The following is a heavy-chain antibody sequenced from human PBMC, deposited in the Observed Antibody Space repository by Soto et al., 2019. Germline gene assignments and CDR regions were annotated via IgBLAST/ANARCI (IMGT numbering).Heavy chain of an antibody. J-gene: IGHJ4*02. Sequence: EVQLLESGGGVVQPGGSLRLSCAASGFTFSSYAMSWVRQAPGKGLEWVSGINAGGGSTYYPDSVQGRFIISRDNSKNTLYLQMNSLRAEDTAVYYCAKDLKVDIVMGDFDYWGQGTLVTVSS. D-gene: IGHD5-12*01. CDR3: AKDLKVDIVMGDFDY. V-gene: IGHV3-23*01. CDR2: INAGGGST. CDR1: GFTFSSYA.